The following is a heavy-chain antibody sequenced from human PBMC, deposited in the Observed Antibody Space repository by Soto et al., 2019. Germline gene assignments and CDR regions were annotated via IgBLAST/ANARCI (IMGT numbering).Heavy chain of an antibody. V-gene: IGHV3-23*01. CDR2: ISGSAGST. J-gene: IGHJ3*02. Sequence: GGSLRLSCAASGFTFSSYAMSWVRQAPGKGLEWVSAISGSAGSTYYAGSVRGRFTISRDNSKNTLYLQMNSLRAEDTAVYYCAKDSPRYPHGAFDIWGQETMVTVSS. D-gene: IGHD1-1*01. CDR1: GFTFSSYA. CDR3: AKDSPRYPHGAFDI.